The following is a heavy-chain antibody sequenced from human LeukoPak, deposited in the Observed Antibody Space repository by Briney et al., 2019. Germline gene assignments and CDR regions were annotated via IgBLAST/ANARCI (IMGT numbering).Heavy chain of an antibody. Sequence: GGSLRLSCAAFGFTFISYWMHWVRQAPGKGLVWVSRINSDGSTTSYAASVKGRFTISRDTAKNTLYLQMNSLRAEDTAVYYCARGHHYYDSSAYYYWGQGTLVTVSS. CDR3: ARGHHYYDSSAYYY. V-gene: IGHV3-74*01. CDR2: INSDGSTT. J-gene: IGHJ4*02. CDR1: GFTFISYW. D-gene: IGHD3-22*01.